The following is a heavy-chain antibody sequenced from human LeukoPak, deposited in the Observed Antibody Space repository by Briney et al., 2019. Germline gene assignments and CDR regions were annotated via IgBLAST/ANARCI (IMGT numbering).Heavy chain of an antibody. CDR1: GFTFSDYY. V-gene: IGHV3-11*04. D-gene: IGHD6-13*01. Sequence: GGSLRLSCAASGFTFSDYYMSWIRQGPGKGLEWVSYISSSGSTIYYADSVKGRFTISRDNAKNSLYLQMNSLRAEDTAVYYCARSSPGIAAAGNGAMDVWGKGTTVTVSS. CDR2: ISSSGSTI. J-gene: IGHJ6*03. CDR3: ARSSPGIAAAGNGAMDV.